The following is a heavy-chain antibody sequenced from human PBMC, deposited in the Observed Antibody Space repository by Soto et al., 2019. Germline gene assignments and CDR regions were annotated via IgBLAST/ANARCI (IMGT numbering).Heavy chain of an antibody. CDR3: ASGYDILTGYPRGDYYGMDV. J-gene: IGHJ6*02. CDR2: IYYSGST. CDR1: DVSISSSGCC. Sequence: PSETMSDTNTVADVSISSSGCCWGRIRQTPGKGLEWIGSIYYSGSTYYNPSLKSRVTISVDTSKNQFSLKLSSVTAADTAVYYCASGYDILTGYPRGDYYGMDVWGQGTTVTVSS. D-gene: IGHD3-9*01. V-gene: IGHV4-39*01.